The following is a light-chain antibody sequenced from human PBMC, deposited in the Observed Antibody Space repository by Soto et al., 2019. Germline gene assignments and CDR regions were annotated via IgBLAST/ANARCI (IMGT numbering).Light chain of an antibody. CDR2: EVT. V-gene: IGLV2-8*01. CDR1: SGHVGGYDY. Sequence: QSVVTHPASASGSPGQSVTISSTATSGHVGGYDYVSWYQQHPGKAPKLMIYEVTKRHLGVPDRLSGSKSAEQASLTVSVLQAEDVADYYCRSYAGSANPSCFGTWTKVTVL. J-gene: IGLJ1*01. CDR3: RSYAGSANPSC.